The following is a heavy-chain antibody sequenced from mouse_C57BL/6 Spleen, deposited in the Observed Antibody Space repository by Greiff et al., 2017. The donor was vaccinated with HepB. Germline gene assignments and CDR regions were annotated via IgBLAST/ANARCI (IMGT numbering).Heavy chain of an antibody. CDR2: ISDGGSYT. Sequence: EVHLVESGGGLVKPGGSLKLSCAASGFTFSSYAMSWVRQTPEKRLEWVATISDGGSYTYYPDNVKGRFTISRDNAKNNLYLQMSHLKSEDTAMYYCARVGGGYFDYWGQGTTLTVSS. D-gene: IGHD1-1*02. CDR1: GFTFSSYA. V-gene: IGHV5-4*01. J-gene: IGHJ2*01. CDR3: ARVGGGYFDY.